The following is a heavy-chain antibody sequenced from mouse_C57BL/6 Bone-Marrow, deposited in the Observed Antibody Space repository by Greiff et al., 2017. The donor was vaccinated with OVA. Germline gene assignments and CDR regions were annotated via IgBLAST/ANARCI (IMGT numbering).Heavy chain of an antibody. V-gene: IGHV14-4*01. CDR2: IDPENGDT. D-gene: IGHD1-1*01. CDR3: TSTTVVANYYAMDY. J-gene: IGHJ4*01. CDR1: GFNIKDDY. Sequence: EVKLMESGAELVRPGASVKLSCTASGFNIKDDYMHWVKQRPEQGLEWIGWIDPENGDTEYASKFQGKATITADTSSNTAYLQLSSLTSEDTAVYYCTSTTVVANYYAMDYWGQGTSVTVSS.